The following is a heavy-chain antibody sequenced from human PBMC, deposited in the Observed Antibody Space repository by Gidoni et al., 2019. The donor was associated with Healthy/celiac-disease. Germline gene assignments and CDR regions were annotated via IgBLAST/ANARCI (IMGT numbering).Heavy chain of an antibody. D-gene: IGHD5-18*01. J-gene: IGHJ5*02. V-gene: IGHV3-30*18. CDR2: ISYVGSNK. CDR1: GFTFSSYG. Sequence: QVQLVESGGGVVQPGRSLRLSCAASGFTFSSYGMHWVRQAPGKGLEWVAVISYVGSNKYYADSVKGRFTISRDNSKNTLYLQMNSLRAEDTAVYYCAKDPYSYGLNWFDPWGQGTLVTVSS. CDR3: AKDPYSYGLNWFDP.